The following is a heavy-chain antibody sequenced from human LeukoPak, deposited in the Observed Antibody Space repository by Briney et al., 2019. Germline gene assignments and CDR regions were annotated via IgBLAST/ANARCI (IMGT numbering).Heavy chain of an antibody. CDR3: AGHYGSGSYYIT. V-gene: IGHV5-51*01. D-gene: IGHD3-10*01. Sequence: LGESLKISCKGSGYSFTTNWIGWVRQMPGKGLEWVGIIYPGDSDTRYSLYFQGQVTISADKSISTAYLQWSSLKASDTAMYYCAGHYGSGSYYITWGQGTLVTVSS. J-gene: IGHJ5*02. CDR1: GYSFTTNW. CDR2: IYPGDSDT.